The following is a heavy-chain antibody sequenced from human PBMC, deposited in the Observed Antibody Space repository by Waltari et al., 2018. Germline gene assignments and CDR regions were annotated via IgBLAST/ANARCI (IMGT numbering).Heavy chain of an antibody. Sequence: EVQLVESGGGLVQPGGSLRLSCAASGFTFSSYWMSWVRQAPGKGLEWVANIKQDGSEKYYGDSVKGRFTISRDNAKNSLYLQMNSLRAEDTAVYYCARGVTTTVTTYLGYWGQGTLVTVSS. CDR1: GFTFSSYW. V-gene: IGHV3-7*01. CDR2: IKQDGSEK. J-gene: IGHJ4*02. D-gene: IGHD4-17*01. CDR3: ARGVTTTVTTYLGY.